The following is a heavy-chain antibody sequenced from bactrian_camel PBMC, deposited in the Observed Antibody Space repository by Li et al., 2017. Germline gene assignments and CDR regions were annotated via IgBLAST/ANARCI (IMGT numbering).Heavy chain of an antibody. J-gene: IGHJ6*01. Sequence: VQLVESGGGSVQAGGSLRLSCVASADITRTRCMAWFRNSTGQEREGVAAIDKIARAHYSESSMKGRFTISQDNAKNTVYLQMNSLKPEDTAMYYCAADAVYTRGADCDFANFDSWGQGTQVTVS. CDR3: AADAVYTRGADCDFANFDS. V-gene: IGHV3S53*01. CDR1: ADITRTRC. D-gene: IGHD3*01. CDR2: IDKIARA.